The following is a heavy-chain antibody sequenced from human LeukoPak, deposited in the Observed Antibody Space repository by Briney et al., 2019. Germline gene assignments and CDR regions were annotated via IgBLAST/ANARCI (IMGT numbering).Heavy chain of an antibody. CDR1: GYTFTSYG. V-gene: IGHV1-2*06. D-gene: IGHD2-8*02. J-gene: IGHJ4*02. CDR3: ARDRGDGTVSYFDY. CDR2: INPNNGDT. Sequence: ASVKVSCKASGYTFTSYGISWVRQAPGQGLEWMGRINPNNGDTNSAQTFQGRITMTRDTSISIVYMEVTRLRSDDTAVYYCARDRGDGTVSYFDYWGQGTLVTVSS.